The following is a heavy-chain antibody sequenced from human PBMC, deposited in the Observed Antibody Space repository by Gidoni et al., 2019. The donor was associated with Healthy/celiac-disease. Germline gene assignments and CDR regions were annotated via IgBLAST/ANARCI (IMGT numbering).Heavy chain of an antibody. Sequence: QVQLVQSGAEVKKPGAPVKVSGKPSAYTFTSYGISWVRQAPGQGLEWMGWISAYNGSANYAQKLQGRVTMTTDTSTSTAYMELRSLRSDGTAVYYCARPAAEWEALDYWGQGTLVTVSS. CDR1: AYTFTSYG. CDR3: ARPAAEWEALDY. CDR2: ISAYNGSA. D-gene: IGHD1-26*01. J-gene: IGHJ4*02. V-gene: IGHV1-18*04.